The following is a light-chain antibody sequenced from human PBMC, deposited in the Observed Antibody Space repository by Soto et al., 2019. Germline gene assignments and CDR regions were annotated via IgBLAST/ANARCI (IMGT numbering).Light chain of an antibody. CDR3: PQYDNLPPFT. V-gene: IGKV1-33*01. CDR1: QDISNF. Sequence: DIQMTQSPSSLSASVGDRVTITCQASQDISNFLNWYQQKPGTAPKLLIYDASNLETGVPSRFSGSGSRTDFTFTISSLQPEDIATYYCPQYDNLPPFTFGPGTKVDIK. CDR2: DAS. J-gene: IGKJ3*01.